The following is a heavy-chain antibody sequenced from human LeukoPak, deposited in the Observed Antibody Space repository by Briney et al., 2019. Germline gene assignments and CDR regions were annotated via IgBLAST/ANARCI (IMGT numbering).Heavy chain of an antibody. CDR1: GFTFTSSA. CDR2: ISDSGGKR. Sequence: GGSLRLSCAASGFTFTSSAMSWVRQAPGKGLEWVSAISDSGGKRYYRDSVEGRFTISRDNSKNTLYLQMNSLRAEDTALYYCAKDSLIHEYWGQGTLVTVSS. J-gene: IGHJ4*02. V-gene: IGHV3-23*01. CDR3: AKDSLIHEY.